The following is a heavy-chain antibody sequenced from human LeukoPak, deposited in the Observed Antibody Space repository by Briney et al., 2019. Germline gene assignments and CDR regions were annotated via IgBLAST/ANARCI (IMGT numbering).Heavy chain of an antibody. V-gene: IGHV1-2*02. CDR1: GYTFTGYY. CDR3: ARGGGYSYGLEYFDY. J-gene: IGHJ4*02. CDR2: INPNSGGT. D-gene: IGHD5-18*01. Sequence: APVKVSCKASGYTFTGYYMHWVRQAPGQGLEWMGWINPNSGGTNYAQKFQGRVTMTRDTSISTAYMELSRLRSDDTAVYYCARGGGYSYGLEYFDYWGQGTLVTVSS.